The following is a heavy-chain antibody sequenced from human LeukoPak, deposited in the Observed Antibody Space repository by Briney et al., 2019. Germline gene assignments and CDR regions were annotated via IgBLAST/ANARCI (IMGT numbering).Heavy chain of an antibody. CDR1: GFTFSTYG. J-gene: IGHJ3*01. Sequence: GGSLRLSCAASGFTFSTYGMNMSWVRQAPGNGLGWVSAISGSGGITYYADSVRGRFTISRDNSKNTLFLQMNSLRAEDTAVYYCAKLPSGSHAFDFWGQGTMVTVSS. D-gene: IGHD1-26*01. CDR3: AKLPSGSHAFDF. CDR2: ISGSGGIT. V-gene: IGHV3-23*01.